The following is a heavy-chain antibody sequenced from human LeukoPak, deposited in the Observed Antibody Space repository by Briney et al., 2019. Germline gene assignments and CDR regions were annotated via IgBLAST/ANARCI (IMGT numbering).Heavy chain of an antibody. CDR1: GGSISSYY. D-gene: IGHD3-22*01. J-gene: IGHJ3*02. CDR3: ARGQADVNPYDSSGHTRAFDI. Sequence: SETLSLTCTVSGGSISSYYWSWIRQPPGKGLEWIGYIYYSGSTNYNPSLKSRVTISVDTSKNQFSLKLSSVTAADTAVYYCARGQADVNPYDSSGHTRAFDIWGQGTMVTVSS. V-gene: IGHV4-59*01. CDR2: IYYSGST.